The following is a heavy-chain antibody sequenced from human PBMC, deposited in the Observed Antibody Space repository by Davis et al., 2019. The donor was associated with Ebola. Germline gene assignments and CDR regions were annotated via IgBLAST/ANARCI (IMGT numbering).Heavy chain of an antibody. D-gene: IGHD3-16*01. CDR2: INPSPGIK. J-gene: IGHJ5*02. V-gene: IGHV1-46*01. Sequence: SVPVSCQASVYTFTHYFINWVRHAPGQGLEWMGVINPSPGIKSYAQKFQGRVTLTSDTYKNIVYMELNSLRPEDTAVYYCARGIGDGIWKQFWGRFDPWGQGTPVTVSS. CDR1: VYTFTHYF. CDR3: ARGIGDGIWKQFWGRFDP.